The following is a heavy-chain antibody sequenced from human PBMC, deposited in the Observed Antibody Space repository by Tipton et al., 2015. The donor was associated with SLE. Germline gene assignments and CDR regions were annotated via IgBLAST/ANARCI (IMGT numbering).Heavy chain of an antibody. CDR3: ARSDIVVVVAATTAVDI. CDR1: GGSISSGGYY. J-gene: IGHJ3*02. CDR2: IYFSGST. D-gene: IGHD2-15*01. V-gene: IGHV4-31*03. Sequence: TLSLTCTVSGGSISSGGYYWSWIRQHPGKGLEWIWYIYFSGSTYYNPSLKSRVTISVDTSKNQFSLKLSAVTAADTAVYYCARSDIVVVVAATTAVDIWRQGTMVTVSS.